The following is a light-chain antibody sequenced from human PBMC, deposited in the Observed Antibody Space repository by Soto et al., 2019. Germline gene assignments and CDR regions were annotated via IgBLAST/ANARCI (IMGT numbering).Light chain of an antibody. J-gene: IGLJ2*01. CDR2: RND. CDR1: RPDIGSNY. CDR3: ASWDDSLSVPI. V-gene: IGLV1-47*01. Sequence: QAVVTQPPSASGTPGQRVTISCSGSRPDIGSNYVYWYQHLPGMAPKLLIYRNDQRPSGVPDRISGSKSGTSASLAIIGLRSEDEAEYYCASWDDSLSVPIFGGGTQLTVL.